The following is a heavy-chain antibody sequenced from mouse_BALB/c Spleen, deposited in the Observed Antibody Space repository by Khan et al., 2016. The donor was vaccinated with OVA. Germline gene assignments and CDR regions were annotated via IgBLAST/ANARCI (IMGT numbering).Heavy chain of an antibody. CDR3: ARFYDPYYAMDY. J-gene: IGHJ4*01. D-gene: IGHD2-3*01. CDR1: GFSLTSYG. Sequence: QVQLKQSGPGLAAPAQSLSITCTVSGFSLTSYGVHWVRQPPGKGLEWLGVIWAGGSTNYNSALMSRLSISKDNSKSKVFLKMNSLQTDDTAMYYCARFYDPYYAMDYWGQGTSVTVSA. V-gene: IGHV2-9*02. CDR2: IWAGGST.